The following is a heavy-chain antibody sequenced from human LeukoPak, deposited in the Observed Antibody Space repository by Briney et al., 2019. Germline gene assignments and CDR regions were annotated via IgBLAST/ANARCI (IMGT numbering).Heavy chain of an antibody. V-gene: IGHV4-34*01. CDR2: INHSGST. Sequence: SETLSLTCAVYGGSFSGYYWSWIRQPPGKGLEWIGEINHSGSTNYNPSLKSRVTISVDTSKNQFSLKLSSVTAADTAVYYCAREGNRVLRYFDWQVNRGHFDYWGQGTLVTVSS. CDR1: GGSFSGYY. J-gene: IGHJ4*02. D-gene: IGHD3-9*01. CDR3: AREGNRVLRYFDWQVNRGHFDY.